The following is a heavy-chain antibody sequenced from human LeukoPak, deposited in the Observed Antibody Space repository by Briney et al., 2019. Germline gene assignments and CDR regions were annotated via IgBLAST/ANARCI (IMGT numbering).Heavy chain of an antibody. CDR3: ARGITMVRGVIRSSLSY. J-gene: IGHJ4*02. CDR1: GHTFTSYD. D-gene: IGHD3-10*01. V-gene: IGHV1-8*01. CDR2: MNPNSGNT. Sequence: GASVKVSCKASGHTFTSYDINWVRQATGQGLEWMGWMNPNSGNTGYAQKFQGRVTMTRNTSISTAYMELSSLRSEDTAVYYCARGITMVRGVIRSSLSYWGQGTLVTVSS.